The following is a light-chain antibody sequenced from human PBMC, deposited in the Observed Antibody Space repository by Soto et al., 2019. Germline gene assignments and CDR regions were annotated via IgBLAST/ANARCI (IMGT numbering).Light chain of an antibody. Sequence: QSALTQPRSVSGSPGQSVTISCTGTSSDVGDYSYVSWYQQHPGKVPKVMIYDVSKRPSGVPDRFSGSKSGNTASLTISGLQAEDEADYYCCSHAGSYTYVFGTGTKVTVL. CDR2: DVS. J-gene: IGLJ1*01. V-gene: IGLV2-11*01. CDR1: SSDVGDYSY. CDR3: CSHAGSYTYV.